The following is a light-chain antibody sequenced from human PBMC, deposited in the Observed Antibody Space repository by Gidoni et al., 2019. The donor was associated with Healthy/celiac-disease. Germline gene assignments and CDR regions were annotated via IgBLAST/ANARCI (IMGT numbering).Light chain of an antibody. CDR3: QAWDSSTVV. CDR1: KLGDKY. J-gene: IGLJ2*01. V-gene: IGLV3-1*01. Sequence: SYELTPPPSVSVSPGQTASITCSGAKLGDKYACWYQQKPGPSPVLVIYQDSKRPSGIPERFSGSNSGNTATLTISGTQAMDEADYYCQAWDSSTVVFGGGTKLTVL. CDR2: QDS.